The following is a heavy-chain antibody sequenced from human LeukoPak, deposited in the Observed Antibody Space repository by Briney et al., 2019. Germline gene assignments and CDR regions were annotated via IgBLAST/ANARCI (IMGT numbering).Heavy chain of an antibody. CDR2: IFPADSDT. J-gene: IGHJ3*02. Sequence: GESLKISCKGSGYSFTSYWVAWVRQMPGKGLEWMGIIFPADSDTRYSPSFQGQVTISVDKSINTAYLQWSSLKASDTAMYYCARHGGVTLLGDAFDIWGQGTMVTVSS. CDR1: GYSFTSYW. D-gene: IGHD3-16*01. V-gene: IGHV5-51*01. CDR3: ARHGGVTLLGDAFDI.